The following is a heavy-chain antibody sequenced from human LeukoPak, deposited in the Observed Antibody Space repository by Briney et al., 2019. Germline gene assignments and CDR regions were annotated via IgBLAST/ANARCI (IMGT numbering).Heavy chain of an antibody. CDR2: IHYSGKT. Sequence: SETLSLTCTVSGGSISSGAYYWGWIRQPPGKGLEWIGTIHYSGKTYYNPSLKSRITISIDTSKKQFALKLSSVTAADTAVYYCARGGDSGGYHQWDYWGQGTLVTVSS. D-gene: IGHD1-26*01. CDR1: GGSISSGAYY. V-gene: IGHV4-39*06. J-gene: IGHJ4*02. CDR3: ARGGDSGGYHQWDY.